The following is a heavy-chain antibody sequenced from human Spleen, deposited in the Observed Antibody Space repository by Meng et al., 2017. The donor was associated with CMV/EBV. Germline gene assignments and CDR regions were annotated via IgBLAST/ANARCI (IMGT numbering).Heavy chain of an antibody. CDR1: GFTFSSYG. Sequence: GESLKISCAASGFTFSSYGMHWVRQAPGKGLEWVANIKQDGSEKYYVDSVKGRFTISRDNAKNSLYLQMNSLRAEDTAVYYCARDRVAAAGYFDYWGQGTPVTVSS. D-gene: IGHD6-13*01. V-gene: IGHV3-7*01. CDR3: ARDRVAAAGYFDY. J-gene: IGHJ4*02. CDR2: IKQDGSEK.